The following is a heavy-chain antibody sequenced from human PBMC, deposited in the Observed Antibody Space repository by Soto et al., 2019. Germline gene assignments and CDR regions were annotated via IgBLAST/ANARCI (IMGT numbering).Heavy chain of an antibody. CDR2: FWYAGSLQ. Sequence: GASLRSSLAESGSRFLNEGIHWVRQAPGRGLVGVAFFWYAGSLQYYAAAAKGRFTISIDNSKNTLYLEMNSLRAEDTAVYYCANLWGDGYNLGQDYNGMDVWGQGT. D-gene: IGHD5-12*01. CDR3: ANLWGDGYNLGQDYNGMDV. V-gene: IGHV3-30*02. J-gene: IGHJ6*02. CDR1: GSRFLNEG.